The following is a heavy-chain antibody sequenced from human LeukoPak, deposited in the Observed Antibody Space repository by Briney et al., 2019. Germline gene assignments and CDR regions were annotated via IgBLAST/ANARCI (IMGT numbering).Heavy chain of an antibody. D-gene: IGHD3-22*01. V-gene: IGHV4-39*01. CDR1: GGSIRSSNSY. Sequence: SETLSLTCTVSGGSIRSSNSYWGWIRQPPGKGLEWIGSMYSSGSTNYKPSLRSRVTISLDTSKNQFFLKLSSVTAADTAVYYCARHAGSYYTYNFDYWGQGTLVTVSS. CDR3: ARHAGSYYTYNFDY. J-gene: IGHJ4*02. CDR2: MYSSGST.